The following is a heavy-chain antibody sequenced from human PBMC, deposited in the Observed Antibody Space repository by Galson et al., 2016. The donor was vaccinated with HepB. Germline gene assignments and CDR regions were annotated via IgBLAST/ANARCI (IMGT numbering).Heavy chain of an antibody. D-gene: IGHD3-10*01. V-gene: IGHV3-21*01. CDR3: ARDFRGSRIRARDFDF. CDR2: ISSSRVYI. J-gene: IGHJ4*02. Sequence: SLRLSCATSEFTFGSYSMNWVRKAPGKGLEWVASISSSRVYINYADSVKGRFTISRDNAKNSLYLQMNSLRAEDTAVYYCARDFRGSRIRARDFDFWGQGTLVTVSS. CDR1: EFTFGSYS.